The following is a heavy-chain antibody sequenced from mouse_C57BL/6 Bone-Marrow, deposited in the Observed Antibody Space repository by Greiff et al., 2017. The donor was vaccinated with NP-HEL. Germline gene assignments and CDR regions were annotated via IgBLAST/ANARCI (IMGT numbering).Heavy chain of an antibody. CDR2: ISDGGSYT. J-gene: IGHJ3*01. D-gene: IGHD1-3*01. V-gene: IGHV5-4*01. CDR1: GFTFSCYA. Sequence: EVQLVESGGGLVKPGGSLKLSCAASGFTFSCYAMSWVRQTPEKRLEWVATISDGGSYTYYPDNVKGRFTISRDNAKNNLYLQMSHLKSEDTAMYYCARGSGTLFAYWGQGTLVTVSA. CDR3: ARGSGTLFAY.